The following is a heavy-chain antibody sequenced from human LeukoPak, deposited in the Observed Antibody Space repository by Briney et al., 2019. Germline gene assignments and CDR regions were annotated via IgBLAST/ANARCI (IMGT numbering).Heavy chain of an antibody. D-gene: IGHD1-14*01. J-gene: IGHJ5*02. CDR1: EFSLSNYA. V-gene: IGHV3-23*01. CDR3: AKGSGINHYHWIDP. CDR2: ISGGGGST. Sequence: GGSLRLSCAASEFSLSNYAMNRVRPAPGGGLGWVSGISGGGGSTYYAASVKGRFTISRDDSKNTLYLQMDSLTAEDTALYYCAKGSGINHYHWIDPWGQGTLVTVSS.